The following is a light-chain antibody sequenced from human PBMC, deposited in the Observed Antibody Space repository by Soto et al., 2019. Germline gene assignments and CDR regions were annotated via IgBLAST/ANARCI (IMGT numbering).Light chain of an antibody. J-gene: IGKJ1*01. CDR1: QSISDW. Sequence: DIQMTQSPSTLSASVGDRVTIACRASQSISDWLAWYQQKPGQAPKFLIYRASKLANGVPSRFSGSGSGTEFTLTISSLQPEDFAAYYCQQYDTYPTTFGQGTKVEIK. V-gene: IGKV1-5*03. CDR2: RAS. CDR3: QQYDTYPTT.